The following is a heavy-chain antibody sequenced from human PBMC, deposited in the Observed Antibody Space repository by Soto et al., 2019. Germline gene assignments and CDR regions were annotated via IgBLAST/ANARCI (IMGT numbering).Heavy chain of an antibody. CDR2: INHSGST. V-gene: IGHV4-34*01. J-gene: IGHJ4*02. D-gene: IGHD3-10*01. CDR3: AGELWFGENY. CDR1: GGSFSGYY. Sequence: SETLSLTCAVYGGSFSGYYWSWIRQPPGKGLEWIGEINHSGSTNYNPSLKSRVTISVDTSKNQFSLKLSSVTAADTAVYYCAGELWFGENYWGQGTLVTVSS.